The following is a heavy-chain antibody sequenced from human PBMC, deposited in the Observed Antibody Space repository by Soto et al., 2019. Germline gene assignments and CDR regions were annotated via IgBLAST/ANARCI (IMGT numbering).Heavy chain of an antibody. D-gene: IGHD3-3*01. V-gene: IGHV1-2*04. CDR1: GYTFTGYY. CDR3: ARGSRRFLEWLSPNYFDY. Sequence: GASVKVSCKASGYTFTGYYMHWVRQAPGQGLEWMGWINPNSGGTNYAQKFQGWVTMTRDTSISTAYMELSRLRSDDTAVYYCARGSRRFLEWLSPNYFDYWGQGTLVTVS. CDR2: INPNSGGT. J-gene: IGHJ4*02.